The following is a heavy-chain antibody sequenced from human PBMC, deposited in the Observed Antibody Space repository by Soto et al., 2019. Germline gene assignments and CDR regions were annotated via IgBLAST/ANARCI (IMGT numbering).Heavy chain of an antibody. D-gene: IGHD2-15*01. J-gene: IGHJ3*02. CDR1: GGTFSSYT. V-gene: IGHV1-69*02. CDR2: IIPILGIA. Sequence: GASVKVSCKASGGTFSSYTISWVRQAPGQGLEWMGRIIPILGIANYAQKFQGRVTITADKSTSTAYMELSSLRSEDTAVYYCASSYCSGGSCYEDAFDIWAQGTMVTVSS. CDR3: ASSYCSGGSCYEDAFDI.